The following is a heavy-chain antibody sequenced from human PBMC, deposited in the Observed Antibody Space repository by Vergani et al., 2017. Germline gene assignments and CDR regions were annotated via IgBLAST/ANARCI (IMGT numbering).Heavy chain of an antibody. J-gene: IGHJ3*02. V-gene: IGHV3-30*02. CDR1: GFTFSSYG. D-gene: IGHD2-21*02. Sequence: QVHLVESGGGVVQPGGSLRLSCAASGFTFSSYGMHWVRQAPGKGLEWVAFIRYDGSNKYYADSVKGRFTISRDNSRNTLYLQMNSLRAEDTAVYYWAKDSGYCGGDCYYDAFDMWGQGTMVTVSS. CDR3: AKDSGYCGGDCYYDAFDM. CDR2: IRYDGSNK.